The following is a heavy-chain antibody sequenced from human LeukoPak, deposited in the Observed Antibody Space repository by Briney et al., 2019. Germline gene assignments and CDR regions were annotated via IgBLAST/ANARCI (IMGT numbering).Heavy chain of an antibody. J-gene: IGHJ4*02. CDR2: IWYDGSNK. V-gene: IGHV3-33*01. CDR3: ARDSYSGSYGYFDY. CDR1: GFTFSSYG. Sequence: GGSLRLSCAASGFTFSSYGMHWVRQAPGKGLEWVAVIWYDGSNKYDADSVKGRFTISRDNSKNMLYLQMNSLRAEDTAVYYCARDSYSGSYGYFDYWGQGTPVTVSS. D-gene: IGHD1-26*01.